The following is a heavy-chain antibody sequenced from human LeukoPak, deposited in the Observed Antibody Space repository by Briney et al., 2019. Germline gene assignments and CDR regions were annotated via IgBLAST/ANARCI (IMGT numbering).Heavy chain of an antibody. V-gene: IGHV4-4*07. CDR1: AGSISGSY. J-gene: IGHJ6*04. Sequence: SETLSLTCNVSAGSISGSYWSWIRQSAGKGLEWIGRIHSSGSTNYNPSLKSRVTVAVDTSKNQFSLNLNSVTAADTAVYYCARFRCENGCYQEDVWGKGTTVTVSS. CDR2: IHSSGST. CDR3: ARFRCENGCYQEDV. D-gene: IGHD2-2*01.